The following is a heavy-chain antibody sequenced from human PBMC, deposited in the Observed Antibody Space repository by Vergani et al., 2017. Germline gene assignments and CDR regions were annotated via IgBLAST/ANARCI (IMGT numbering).Heavy chain of an antibody. D-gene: IGHD2-8*01. J-gene: IGHJ4*02. CDR3: AGLSAQVLMVYGLDY. V-gene: IGHV5-51*01. Sequence: EVQLVQSGAEVKTPGESLKISCKGSGYSFTSYWIGWVRQMPGKGLEWMGIIYPGDSDTRYSPSFQGQVTISADKSISTAYLQWSSLKASDTAMYYCAGLSAQVLMVYGLDYWGQGTLVTVSS. CDR1: GYSFTSYW. CDR2: IYPGDSDT.